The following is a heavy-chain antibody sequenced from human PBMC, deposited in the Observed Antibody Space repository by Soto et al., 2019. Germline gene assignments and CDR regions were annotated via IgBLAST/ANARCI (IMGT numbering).Heavy chain of an antibody. J-gene: IGHJ5*02. V-gene: IGHV1-2*02. CDR1: GYTFTGYY. CDR3: AADLHIVVVTAITGGFDP. D-gene: IGHD2-21*02. CDR2: INPNSGGT. Sequence: QVQLVQSGAEVKKPGASVKVSCKASGYTFTGYYMHWVRQAPGQGLEWMGWINPNSGGTNYAQKFQGRVTMTRDTSISTAYMELSRLRSDDTAVYYCAADLHIVVVTAITGGFDPWGQGTLVTVSS.